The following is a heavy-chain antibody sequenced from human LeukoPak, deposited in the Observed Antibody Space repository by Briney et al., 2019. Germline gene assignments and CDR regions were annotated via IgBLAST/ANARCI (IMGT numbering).Heavy chain of an antibody. J-gene: IGHJ4*02. CDR1: GFTFSSYC. CDR3: ARDGDSSGWYGFDY. D-gene: IGHD6-19*01. V-gene: IGHV3-7*01. CDR2: IKQDGSEK. Sequence: GSLRLSCAASGFTFSSYCMSWVRQAPGKGLEWVANIKQDGSEKYYVDSVKGRFTISRDNAKNSLYLQMNSLRAEDTAVYYCARDGDSSGWYGFDYWGQGTLVTVSS.